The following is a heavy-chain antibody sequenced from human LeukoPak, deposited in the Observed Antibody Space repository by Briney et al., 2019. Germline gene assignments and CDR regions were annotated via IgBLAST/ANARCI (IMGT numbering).Heavy chain of an antibody. J-gene: IGHJ4*02. CDR2: ISAYNGNT. V-gene: IGHV1-18*01. D-gene: IGHD3-9*01. Sequence: ASVKVSCKASGYTFTSYGISWVRQAPGQGLEWMGWISAYNGNTNYAQKLQGRVTMTTDTSTSTAHMELRSLRSDDTAVYYCARAWDLYDILTGPFDYWGQGTLVTVSS. CDR1: GYTFTSYG. CDR3: ARAWDLYDILTGPFDY.